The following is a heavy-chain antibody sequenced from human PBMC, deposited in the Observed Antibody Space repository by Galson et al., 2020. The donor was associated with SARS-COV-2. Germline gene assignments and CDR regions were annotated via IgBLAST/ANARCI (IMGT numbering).Heavy chain of an antibody. CDR3: ARTLSMAAAPGWGMDV. D-gene: IGHD6-13*01. J-gene: IGHJ6*02. Sequence: SGPTLVKPTETLTLTCTVSGFSLSNARMGVSWIRQPPGKALEWLAHIFSNDEKSYSTSPKSRLTISKDTSKSQVVLTMTNMDPVDTATYYCARTLSMAAAPGWGMDVWGQGTTVTVSS. V-gene: IGHV2-26*01. CDR1: GFSLSNARMG. CDR2: IFSNDEK.